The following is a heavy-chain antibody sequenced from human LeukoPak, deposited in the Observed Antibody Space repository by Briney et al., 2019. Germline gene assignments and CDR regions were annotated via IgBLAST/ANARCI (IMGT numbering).Heavy chain of an antibody. D-gene: IGHD2-21*01. CDR1: AGTFSSYA. J-gene: IGHJ4*02. CDR2: IIPIFGTA. V-gene: IGHV1-69*13. Sequence: EASVKVSCKASAGTFSSYAISWVRQAPGQGLEWMGGIIPIFGTANYAQKFQGRVTITADESTSTAYMELSSLRSEDTAVYYCARECGGDCYGTLDYWGQGTLVTVSS. CDR3: ARECGGDCYGTLDY.